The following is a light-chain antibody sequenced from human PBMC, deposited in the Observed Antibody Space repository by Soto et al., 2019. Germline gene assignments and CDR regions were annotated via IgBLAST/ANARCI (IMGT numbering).Light chain of an antibody. CDR2: RNT. J-gene: IGLJ2*01. V-gene: IGLV1-44*01. Sequence: QSVLTQPPSVSATPGQRVVISCSGSSSNIGSNTVNWYQQFPGTAPQLLFFRNTQRPSGVPDRFSASKSGTSASLAISGLQSRDEADYYCAAWDDSLEGMVFGGGTQLTV. CDR1: SSNIGSNT. CDR3: AAWDDSLEGMV.